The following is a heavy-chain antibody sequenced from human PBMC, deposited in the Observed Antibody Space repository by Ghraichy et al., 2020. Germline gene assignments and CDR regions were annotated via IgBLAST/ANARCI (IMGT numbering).Heavy chain of an antibody. CDR2: ITGNTDGGKT. D-gene: IGHD1-14*01. Sequence: GGSLRLSCTASGFSFNGAWMSWVRQTPGRGLEWVARITGNTDGGKTGYAAPVKGRFTISRDDSKNTVNLEMNYLKTEDTAVYYCAADIPEPTSQIDYWGQGTLVTVSA. CDR3: AADIPEPTSQIDY. V-gene: IGHV3-15*01. CDR1: GFSFNGAW. J-gene: IGHJ4*02.